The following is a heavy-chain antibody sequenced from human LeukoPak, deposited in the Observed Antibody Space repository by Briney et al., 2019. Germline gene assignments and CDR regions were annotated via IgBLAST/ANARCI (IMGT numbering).Heavy chain of an antibody. D-gene: IGHD4-23*01. CDR1: GVSISVSDW. Sequence: QVQLQESDPGLVKPSGTLSLTCAVSGVSISVSDWWIWVRQPPGKWLEWIGEIYHSGSTNYNPSLKSRVTISVDKSKNQFSLKLSSVTAADTAVYYCARTGGNSDFDYWGQGTLVTVSS. J-gene: IGHJ4*02. CDR2: IYHSGST. V-gene: IGHV4-4*02. CDR3: ARTGGNSDFDY.